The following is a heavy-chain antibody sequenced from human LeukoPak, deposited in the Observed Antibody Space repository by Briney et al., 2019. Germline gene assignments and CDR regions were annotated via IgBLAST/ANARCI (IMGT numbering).Heavy chain of an antibody. CDR3: AATYYYDSSGYYGFDY. CDR1: GYSFTSYW. CDR2: TYPGDSDT. Sequence: GESLKISCKGSGYSFTSYWIGWVRQMPGKGLEWMGITYPGDSDTRYSPSFQGQVTISADKSISTAYLQWSSLKDSDTAMYYCAATYYYDSSGYYGFDYWGQGTLVTVSS. D-gene: IGHD3-22*01. J-gene: IGHJ4*02. V-gene: IGHV5-51*01.